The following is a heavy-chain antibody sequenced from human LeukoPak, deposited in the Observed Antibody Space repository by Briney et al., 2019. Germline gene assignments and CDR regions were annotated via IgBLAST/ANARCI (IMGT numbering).Heavy chain of an antibody. CDR3: ARDRYYYDSSGYYYYYGMDV. CDR2: ISSSSYI. D-gene: IGHD3-22*01. CDR1: GFTFSSYS. J-gene: IGHJ6*02. V-gene: IGHV3-21*01. Sequence: GGSLRLSCAASGFTFSSYSMNWVRQAPGKGLEWVSSISSSSYIYYADSVKGRFTISRDNAKNSLYLRMNSLRAEDTAVYYCARDRYYYDSSGYYYYYGMDVWGQGTTVTVSS.